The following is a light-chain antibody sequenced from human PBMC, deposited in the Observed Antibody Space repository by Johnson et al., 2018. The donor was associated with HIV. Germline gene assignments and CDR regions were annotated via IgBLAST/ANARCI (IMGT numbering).Light chain of an antibody. CDR2: DNN. CDR1: SSNIGNNY. Sequence: QSVLTQPPSVSAAPGQKVTISCSGSSSNIGNNYVSWYQQLPGTAPKLLIYDNNKRPSGIPDRFSGSKSGTSATLGITGLQTGDAANYYCGTWDSSLSAYVFGTVTTVTVV. CDR3: GTWDSSLSAYV. J-gene: IGLJ1*01. V-gene: IGLV1-51*01.